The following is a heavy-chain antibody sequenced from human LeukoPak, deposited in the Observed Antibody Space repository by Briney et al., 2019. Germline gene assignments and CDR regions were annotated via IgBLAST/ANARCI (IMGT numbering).Heavy chain of an antibody. V-gene: IGHV1-69*13. J-gene: IGHJ4*02. D-gene: IGHD2-2*01. Sequence: GASVKVSCKASGGTFSSYAISWVRQAPGQGLEWMGGIIPISGTANYAQKFQGRVTITADESTSTAYMELSSLRSEDTAVYYCARAHRYCSSTSCFFDYWGQGTLVTVSS. CDR2: IIPISGTA. CDR1: GGTFSSYA. CDR3: ARAHRYCSSTSCFFDY.